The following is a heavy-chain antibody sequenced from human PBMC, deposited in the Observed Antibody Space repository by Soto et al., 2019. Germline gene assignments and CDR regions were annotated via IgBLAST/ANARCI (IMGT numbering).Heavy chain of an antibody. CDR1: GGTFSSYA. CDR3: ARGGLRYFDWLPRHFDY. CDR2: IIPIFGTA. Sequence: QVKLVQSGAEVKKPGSSVKVSCKASGGTFSSYAISWVRQAPGQGLEWMGGIIPIFGTANYAQKFQGRVTITADESTSTAYMELSSLRSEDTAVYYCARGGLRYFDWLPRHFDYWGQGTLVTVSS. J-gene: IGHJ4*02. V-gene: IGHV1-69*01. D-gene: IGHD3-9*01.